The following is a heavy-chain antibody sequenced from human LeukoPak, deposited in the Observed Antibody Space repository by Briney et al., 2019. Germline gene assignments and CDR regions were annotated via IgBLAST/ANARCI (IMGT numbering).Heavy chain of an antibody. J-gene: IGHJ5*02. CDR2: IYSGGST. V-gene: IGHV3-53*01. D-gene: IGHD3-22*01. CDR3: ARGTYYYDSSGYYFT. Sequence: GGSLRLSCAASGSTVSSNYMSWVRQAPGKGLEWVSVIYSGGSTYYADSVKGRFTISRDNSKNTLYLQMNSLRAEDTAVYYCARGTYYYDSSGYYFTWGQGTLVTVSS. CDR1: GSTVSSNY.